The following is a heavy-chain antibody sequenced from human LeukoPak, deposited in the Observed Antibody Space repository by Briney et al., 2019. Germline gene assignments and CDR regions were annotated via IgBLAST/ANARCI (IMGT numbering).Heavy chain of an antibody. CDR2: IDRGVGST. Sequence: GGSLRLSCAASGFTFSIYDLSWVRQAPGKGLECVSAIDRGVGSTYYADSVKGRFTISRDNSKNTLYLQMNNLRVDDTAVYYCARGSPSDFWSGFTYWGQGTLVTVSS. J-gene: IGHJ4*02. CDR1: GFTFSIYD. CDR3: ARGSPSDFWSGFTY. D-gene: IGHD3-3*01. V-gene: IGHV3-23*01.